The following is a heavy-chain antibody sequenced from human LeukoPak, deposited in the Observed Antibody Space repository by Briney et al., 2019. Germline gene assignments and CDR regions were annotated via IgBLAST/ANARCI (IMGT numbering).Heavy chain of an antibody. CDR2: ISAAGNT. V-gene: IGHV3-23*01. Sequence: GGSLRLSCEASGFTFSSYAMSWVRQAPGKGLEWVSAISAAGNTYYADSVKGRFTISRDNSKNTLFLQMNSLRTEDTAIYYCAKRSASGSYYFDYWGQGALVTVSS. D-gene: IGHD3-10*01. CDR3: AKRSASGSYYFDY. J-gene: IGHJ4*02. CDR1: GFTFSSYA.